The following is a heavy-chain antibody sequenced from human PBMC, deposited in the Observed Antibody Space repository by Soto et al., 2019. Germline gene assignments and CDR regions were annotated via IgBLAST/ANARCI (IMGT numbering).Heavy chain of an antibody. CDR1: GFTFSSYG. CDR3: AKDLRATGIYYFDY. V-gene: IGHV3-30*18. J-gene: IGHJ4*02. D-gene: IGHD1-26*01. Sequence: GGSLRLSCAASGFTFSSYGMHWVRQAPGKGLEWVAVISYDGSNKYYADSVKGRFTISRDNSKNTLYLQMNSLRAEDTAVYYCAKDLRATGIYYFDYWGQGTLVTVSS. CDR2: ISYDGSNK.